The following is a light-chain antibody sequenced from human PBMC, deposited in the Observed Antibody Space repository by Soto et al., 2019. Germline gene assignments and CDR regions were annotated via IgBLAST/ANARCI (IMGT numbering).Light chain of an antibody. CDR1: SSDVGSYNL. Sequence: QSALTQPASVSGSPGQSITISCTGTSSDVGSYNLVSWYQQHPGKAPKLMIYEGSKRPSGVSNRFSGSKSGNMASLTISGLQAEDEADYYCCSYAGSSTFVVFGGGTKLT. V-gene: IGLV2-23*03. J-gene: IGLJ2*01. CDR3: CSYAGSSTFVV. CDR2: EGS.